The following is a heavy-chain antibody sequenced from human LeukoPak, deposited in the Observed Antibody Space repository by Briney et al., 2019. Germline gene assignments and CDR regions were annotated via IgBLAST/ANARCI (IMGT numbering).Heavy chain of an antibody. J-gene: IGHJ4*02. D-gene: IGHD5-12*01. CDR1: GGSFSGYY. V-gene: IGHV4-34*01. Sequence: SETLSLTCAVYGGSFSGYYWSWIRQPPGKGLEWIGEINHSGSTNYNPSLKGRVTISVDTSKNQFSLKLSSVTAADTAVYYCARRQIVATTFDYWGQGTLVTVSS. CDR2: INHSGST. CDR3: ARRQIVATTFDY.